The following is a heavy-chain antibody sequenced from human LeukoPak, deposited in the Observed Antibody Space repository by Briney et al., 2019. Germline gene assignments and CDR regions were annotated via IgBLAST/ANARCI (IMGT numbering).Heavy chain of an antibody. CDR1: GFTFDDHG. CDR3: ARGAYYDSSASPLDY. D-gene: IGHD3-22*01. J-gene: IGHJ4*02. V-gene: IGHV3-20*01. Sequence: PGGSLRLSCAASGFTFDDHGMSWVRQTPGKGLEWLSGINWNGGSTAHADSVKGRFTISRDNAKNSLYLQMNSLRAEDTALYHCARGAYYDSSASPLDYWGQGTLVTVSS. CDR2: INWNGGST.